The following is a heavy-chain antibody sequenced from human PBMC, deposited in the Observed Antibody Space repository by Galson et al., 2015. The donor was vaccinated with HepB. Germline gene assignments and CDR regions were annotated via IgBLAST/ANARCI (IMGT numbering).Heavy chain of an antibody. V-gene: IGHV3-53*04. Sequence: SLRLSCAASGFTVSNDYMSWVRQAPGKGLEWVSVIYSGGSSYYADSVKGRVTISRHNSKNTLYLQMNSLRTEDTAVYYCARDCPGEPGPHCYWGQGTLVTVSS. CDR3: ARDCPGEPGPHCY. CDR1: GFTVSNDY. D-gene: IGHD1-26*01. J-gene: IGHJ4*02. CDR2: IYSGGSS.